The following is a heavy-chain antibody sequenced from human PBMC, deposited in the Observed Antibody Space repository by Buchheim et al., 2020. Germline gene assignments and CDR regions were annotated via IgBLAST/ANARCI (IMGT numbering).Heavy chain of an antibody. D-gene: IGHD6-19*01. CDR3: ARGGGAVADYFDY. CDR2: ISYDGSNK. J-gene: IGHJ4*02. V-gene: IGHV3-30*04. Sequence: QVQLVESGGGVVQPGRSLRLSCAASGFTFSSYAMHWVRQAPGKGLEWVAVISYDGSNKYYADSVKGRFTISRDNSNIPTYLQMNSLRAEDTAVYYCARGGGAVADYFDYWGQGTL. CDR1: GFTFSSYA.